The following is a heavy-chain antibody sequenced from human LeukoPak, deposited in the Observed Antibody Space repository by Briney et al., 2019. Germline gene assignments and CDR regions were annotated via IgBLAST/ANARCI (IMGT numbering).Heavy chain of an antibody. CDR2: VHATGTT. J-gene: IGHJ4*02. Sequence: PETLSLTCTLSGGSLSSYYSSWMRPPAREGLGWIGRVHATGTTNYNPSLKSRLTMSMDTSKNQFSLNLSSVTAADTAVYYCAREVSASGSPERDFDYWGQGTLVTVSS. D-gene: IGHD1-26*01. CDR1: GGSLSSYY. V-gene: IGHV4-4*07. CDR3: AREVSASGSPERDFDY.